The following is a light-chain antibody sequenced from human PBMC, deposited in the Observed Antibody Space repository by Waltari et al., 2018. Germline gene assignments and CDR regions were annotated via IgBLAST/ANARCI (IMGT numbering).Light chain of an antibody. V-gene: IGLV2-11*01. CDR3: CSYAGRYTFV. CDR1: GSDVGGYIY. J-gene: IGLJ1*01. Sequence: QSALTQPRSVSGSPGQSVTISCTGSGSDVGGYIYVSWYHHHPGRAPKVVIYDVDKRPSGVPDRFSGSHSGKTASLTISGLQAEDEGDYYCCSYAGRYTFVFGSGTRVTVL. CDR2: DVD.